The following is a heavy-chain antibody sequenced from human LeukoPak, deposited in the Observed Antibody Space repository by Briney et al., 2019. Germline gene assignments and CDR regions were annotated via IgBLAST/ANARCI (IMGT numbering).Heavy chain of an antibody. CDR2: IYHSGST. Sequence: NTSQTLSLTCTVSGGSISSGGYYWSWIRQPPGKGLEWIGYIYHSGSTYYNPSLKSRVTISVDRSKNQFSLKLSSVTAADTAVYYCARAARIAFDIWGQGTMVTVSS. CDR1: GGSISSGGYY. V-gene: IGHV4-30-2*01. J-gene: IGHJ3*02. D-gene: IGHD1-14*01. CDR3: ARAARIAFDI.